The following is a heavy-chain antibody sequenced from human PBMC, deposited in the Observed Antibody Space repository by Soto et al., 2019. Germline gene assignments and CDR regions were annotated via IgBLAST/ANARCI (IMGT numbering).Heavy chain of an antibody. CDR1: GFTVSDNF. D-gene: IGHD1-26*01. J-gene: IGHJ3*02. CDR2: IYAVGTT. Sequence: EVQLVESGGNSVQPGGSLGLSCAASGFTVSDNFMSWVRQAPGKGLEWVSVIYAVGTTFHADSVKGRFIMSRDNYKNTLHLQMNSLRVDDSAIYYCARGTWEGFDIWGQGTMVTVSS. CDR3: ARGTWEGFDI. V-gene: IGHV3-66*01.